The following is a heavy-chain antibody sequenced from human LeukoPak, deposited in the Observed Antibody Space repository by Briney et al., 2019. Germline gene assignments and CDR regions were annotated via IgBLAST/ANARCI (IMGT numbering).Heavy chain of an antibody. CDR2: TYYSGNT. CDR1: GGSMSSYY. CDR3: ARVFHDSSGYPFDY. V-gene: IGHV4-59*01. Sequence: SETLSLTCNVSGGSMSSYYCSWIRQPPVKGLEWIGYTYYSGNTNCNPSLKSRVTIAVDTSKNQFSLKVSSVTAADTAVYYCARVFHDSSGYPFDYWGQGTLVTVSS. D-gene: IGHD3-22*01. J-gene: IGHJ4*02.